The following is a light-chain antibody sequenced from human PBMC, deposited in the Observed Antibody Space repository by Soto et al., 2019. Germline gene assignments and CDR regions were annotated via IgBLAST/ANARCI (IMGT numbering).Light chain of an antibody. CDR3: QSYDSSLNGHVV. Sequence: QSVLTQPPSVSGAPGQRITISSTGTSSTIGAGYDVHWYQQLPGTAPKLLIYQNSNRPSGVPDRFSASRSGTSASLAITGLQADDEADYYCQSYDSSLNGHVVFGGGTKLTVL. CDR1: SSTIGAGYD. J-gene: IGLJ2*01. CDR2: QNS. V-gene: IGLV1-40*01.